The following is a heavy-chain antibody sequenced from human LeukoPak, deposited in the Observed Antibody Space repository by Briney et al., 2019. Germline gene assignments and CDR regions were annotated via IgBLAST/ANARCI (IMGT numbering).Heavy chain of an antibody. CDR3: ARLRSSSRKGFDY. Sequence: SETLSLTCTVSGASITSTSYYWGWIRQPPGKGLEWIGSIYYSGSTYYNPSLKSRVTISVDTSKNQFSLKLSSVTAADTAVYYCARLRSSSRKGFDYWGQGTLVTVSS. CDR2: IYYSGST. D-gene: IGHD6-13*01. J-gene: IGHJ4*02. V-gene: IGHV4-39*01. CDR1: GASITSTSYY.